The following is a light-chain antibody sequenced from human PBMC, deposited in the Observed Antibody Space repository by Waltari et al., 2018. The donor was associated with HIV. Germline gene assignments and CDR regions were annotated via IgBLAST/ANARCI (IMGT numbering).Light chain of an antibody. Sequence: QSALPQPASVSGSHGPSLTIASTGTSSELWTYTLVPWFQHPPGKAPKLMLYEDTKRPPGVSNRFSGSKSGNTASLTISGLQGEDEADYYCCSYASSTTFEVFGTGTKVTVL. CDR2: EDT. V-gene: IGLV2-23*02. CDR3: CSYASSTTFEV. J-gene: IGLJ1*01. CDR1: SSELWTYTL.